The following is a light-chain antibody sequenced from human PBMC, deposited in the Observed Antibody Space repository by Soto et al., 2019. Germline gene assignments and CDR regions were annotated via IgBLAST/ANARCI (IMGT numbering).Light chain of an antibody. J-gene: IGKJ1*01. CDR1: QSLRHSNRNNY. V-gene: IGKV2-28*01. CDR2: LGS. Sequence: VMTQKTLSLAVTPGEPASISCRSSQSLRHSNRNNYLDWYLQKPGQSPQLLIYLGSNRASGVPDRFSGSGSGTDFTLKISCVEAEDVGGYCCTLSPQPPWTFGDGAKVDIK. CDR3: TLSPQPPWT.